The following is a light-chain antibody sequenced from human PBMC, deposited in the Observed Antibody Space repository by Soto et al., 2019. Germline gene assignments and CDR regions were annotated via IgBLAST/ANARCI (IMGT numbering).Light chain of an antibody. J-gene: IGKJ4*02. CDR3: QQRSNWPPSLT. V-gene: IGKV3-11*01. Sequence: EIVLTQSPATLSLSPGERATLSCRASQSVSSNLAWYQQKPGQAPRLLIYDASSRATGIPARFSGSGSGTDFTRTISSLEPEECAVYYCQQRSNWPPSLTFGGGTKVEIK. CDR2: DAS. CDR1: QSVSSN.